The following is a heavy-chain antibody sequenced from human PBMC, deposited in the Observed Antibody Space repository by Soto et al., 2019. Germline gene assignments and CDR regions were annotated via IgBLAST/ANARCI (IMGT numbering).Heavy chain of an antibody. V-gene: IGHV3-23*05. CDR1: GFTVDTYA. CDR2: ITGTGITK. CDR3: ARTGLGTQLWASHYYYGMDV. D-gene: IGHD7-27*01. J-gene: IGHJ6*02. Sequence: SLRLSCAASGFTVDTYATSWVRQAPGKGLEWVSTITGTGITKKYTGSVEGRFTMSRDKSKNTVYLQMNSLRVDDTAVYFCARTGLGTQLWASHYYYGMDVWGRGTTVTVSS.